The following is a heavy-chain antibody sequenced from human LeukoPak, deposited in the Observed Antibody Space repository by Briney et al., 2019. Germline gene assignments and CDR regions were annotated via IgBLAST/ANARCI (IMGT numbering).Heavy chain of an antibody. J-gene: IGHJ4*02. V-gene: IGHV3-23*01. D-gene: IGHD6-19*01. Sequence: GGSLRLSCAASGFTFSSYAMSWVRQAPGKGLEWVSAISGSGGSTYYADSVKGRFTISRDNAKNSLYLQMNSLRAEDTAVYYCARDQKGPSGWYFDYWGQGTLVTVSS. CDR1: GFTFSSYA. CDR3: ARDQKGPSGWYFDY. CDR2: ISGSGGST.